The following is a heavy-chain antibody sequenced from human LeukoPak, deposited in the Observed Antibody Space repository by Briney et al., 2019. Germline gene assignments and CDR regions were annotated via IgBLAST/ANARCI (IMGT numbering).Heavy chain of an antibody. Sequence: ASVKVSCKASGYTFTSYGISWVRQAPGKGLEWMGGFDPEDGETIYAQKFQGRVTMTEDTSTDTAYMELSSLRSEDTAVYYCATLLAAAGTDYYYMDVWGKGTTVTVSS. CDR3: ATLLAAAGTDYYYMDV. CDR2: FDPEDGET. D-gene: IGHD6-13*01. CDR1: GYTFTSYG. J-gene: IGHJ6*03. V-gene: IGHV1-24*01.